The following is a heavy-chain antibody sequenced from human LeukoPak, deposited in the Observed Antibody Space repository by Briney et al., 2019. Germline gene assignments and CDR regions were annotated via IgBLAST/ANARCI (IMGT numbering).Heavy chain of an antibody. V-gene: IGHV3-23*01. D-gene: IGHD2-21*02. CDR1: GFTFSYSA. J-gene: IGHJ4*02. Sequence: PGGSLRLSCAASGFTFSYSAMNWVRQAPGKGLEWVSAISGSSIGTYYADSVKGRFTISRDNSKNTLYLQMNSLRVDDAAVYYCAKGPYDRDSSPTFDYWGQGTLVTVSS. CDR2: ISGSSIGT. CDR3: AKGPYDRDSSPTFDY.